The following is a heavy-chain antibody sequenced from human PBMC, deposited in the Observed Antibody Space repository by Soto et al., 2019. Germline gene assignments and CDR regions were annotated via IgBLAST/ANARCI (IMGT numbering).Heavy chain of an antibody. V-gene: IGHV3-73*01. CDR2: IRGKANSVAT. CDR3: TRHPDIVVVPADT. CDR1: GFTFSGSA. J-gene: IGHJ5*02. D-gene: IGHD2-2*01. Sequence: GGSLRLSCAASGFTFSGSAMHWVRQASGKGLEWVGGIRGKANSVATAYAASVKGRITISRDDSKNTAYLQMNSLKTEDTAVYYCTRHPDIVVVPADTWGQGTLVTVSS.